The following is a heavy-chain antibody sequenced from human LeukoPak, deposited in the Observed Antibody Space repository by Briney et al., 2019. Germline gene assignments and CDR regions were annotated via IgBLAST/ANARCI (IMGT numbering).Heavy chain of an antibody. Sequence: GGSLRLSCVGSGFTFRSHAMSWVRQAPEKGLEFVSGIYENGGTTYYADSVKGRFSISRDNSKNTLYLQMDSLRGEDTAVYYCARGPNSNWSGLDFWGQGTLLTVSS. CDR3: ARGPNSNWSGLDF. V-gene: IGHV3-23*01. CDR2: IYENGGTT. D-gene: IGHD6-6*01. CDR1: GFTFRSHA. J-gene: IGHJ4*02.